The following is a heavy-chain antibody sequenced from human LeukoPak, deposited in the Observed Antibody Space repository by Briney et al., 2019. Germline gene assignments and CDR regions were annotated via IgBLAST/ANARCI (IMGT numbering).Heavy chain of an antibody. CDR2: IYPGDSRT. Sequence: GESLQISCQGSGSSFIDYWIGWVRPTPGKGLEWMAVIYPGDSRTRYNPSFQGQVTISADKSINTAYLEWNSLKASDTALYYCACRMFASNWFQPWGQGTLVTVSS. D-gene: IGHD3-10*02. CDR3: ACRMFASNWFQP. CDR1: GSSFIDYW. V-gene: IGHV5-51*01. J-gene: IGHJ5*02.